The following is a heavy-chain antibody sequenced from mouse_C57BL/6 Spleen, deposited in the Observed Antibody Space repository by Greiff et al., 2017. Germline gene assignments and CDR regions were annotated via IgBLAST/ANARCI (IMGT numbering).Heavy chain of an antibody. J-gene: IGHJ1*03. CDR2: INPNNGGT. V-gene: IGHV1-18*01. Sequence: VQLQQSGPELVKPGASVKIPCKASGYTFTDYNMDWVKQSHGKSLEWIGDINPNNGGTIYNQKFKGKATLTVDKSSSTAYMELRSLTSEDTAVYCCARGDGPWYFDVWGTGTTVTVSS. D-gene: IGHD2-3*01. CDR3: ARGDGPWYFDV. CDR1: GYTFTDYN.